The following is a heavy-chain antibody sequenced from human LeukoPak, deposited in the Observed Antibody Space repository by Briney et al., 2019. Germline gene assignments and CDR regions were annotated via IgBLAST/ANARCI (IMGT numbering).Heavy chain of an antibody. D-gene: IGHD1/OR15-1a*01. Sequence: GGSLRLSCVGSGFTFRNYGIFWVRQAPGKGLEWVTVISKDGGTQWYADFVKGRFTISRDNSKNTVFLQMNSLSAEDTALYFCAKDEHDATTAQFYFDSWGQGTLVTVSS. CDR2: ISKDGGTQ. CDR3: AKDEHDATTAQFYFDS. CDR1: GFTFRNYG. V-gene: IGHV3-30*18. J-gene: IGHJ4*02.